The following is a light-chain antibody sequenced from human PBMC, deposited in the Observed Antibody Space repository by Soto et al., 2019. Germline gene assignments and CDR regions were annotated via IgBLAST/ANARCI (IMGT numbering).Light chain of an antibody. CDR1: QSFLHITGETF. J-gene: IGKJ5*01. CDR3: MRSTQLPPT. Sequence: VMTPTPLSLPVAPGPPPCFCFKSNQSFLHITGETFLFWYLQKPGQSPQLLIYEVSTRVSGVPDRFSGSGSGTDFTLEISRVETDDVCIYYCMRSTQLPPTFAQGARLE. V-gene: IGKV2D-29*02. CDR2: EVS.